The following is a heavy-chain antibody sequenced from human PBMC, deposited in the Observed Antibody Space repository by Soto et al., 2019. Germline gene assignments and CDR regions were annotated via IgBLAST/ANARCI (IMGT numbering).Heavy chain of an antibody. Sequence: PSESLSLTCKVSGASVSSGFSYWSRIRQPPGKGLEWIGYIYYTGTYDYNPSLKSRVTISIDTSKNQISLNLNSVTAADTAVYYCARALSTNEGWFDSWGQGRLVTV. CDR2: IYYTGTY. CDR1: GASVSSGFSY. D-gene: IGHD2-8*01. J-gene: IGHJ5*01. CDR3: ARALSTNEGWFDS. V-gene: IGHV4-61*01.